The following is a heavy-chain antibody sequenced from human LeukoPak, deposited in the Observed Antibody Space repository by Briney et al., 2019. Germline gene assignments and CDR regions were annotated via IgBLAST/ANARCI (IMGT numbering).Heavy chain of an antibody. V-gene: IGHV4-34*01. CDR1: GGSFSGYY. J-gene: IGHJ4*02. Sequence: PSETLSLTCAVYGGSFSGYYWSWIRQPPGKGLEWIGEINHSGSTNYNPSLKSRVTISVDTSKNQFSLKLISVTAADTAVYYCARGGYGDYDSAIDYWGQGTLVTVSS. CDR3: ARGGYGDYDSAIDY. D-gene: IGHD4-17*01. CDR2: INHSGST.